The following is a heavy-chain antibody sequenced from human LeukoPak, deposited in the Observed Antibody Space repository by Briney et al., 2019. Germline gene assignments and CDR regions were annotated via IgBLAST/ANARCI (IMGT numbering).Heavy chain of an antibody. CDR1: GYTFSSTW. CDR3: ARDRDPGYEDSSGYRGVNAFDI. Sequence: GGSLRLCCAAPGYTFSSTWMHWFRQAPGKGLGWVSRIHSDGSSTIYADCVRDRFTNSRDNAKNTLYLQMNSLRAEDTAVYYCARDRDPGYEDSSGYRGVNAFDIWGQGTMVTVSS. V-gene: IGHV3-74*01. J-gene: IGHJ3*02. D-gene: IGHD3-22*01. CDR2: IHSDGSST.